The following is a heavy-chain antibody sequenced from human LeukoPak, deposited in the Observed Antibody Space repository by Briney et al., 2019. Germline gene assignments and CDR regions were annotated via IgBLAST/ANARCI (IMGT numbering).Heavy chain of an antibody. J-gene: IGHJ4*02. Sequence: SETLSLTCTVSGDSISSSRYYCGWIRQPPGKGLEWIGSIYYSGSTYYNTSLKSRVTISVDTSKNQFSLKLSSVIAADTAVYYCARALVVVITDWGQGILVIVSS. CDR2: IYYSGST. CDR1: GDSISSSRYY. CDR3: ARALVVVITD. D-gene: IGHD3-22*01. V-gene: IGHV4-39*01.